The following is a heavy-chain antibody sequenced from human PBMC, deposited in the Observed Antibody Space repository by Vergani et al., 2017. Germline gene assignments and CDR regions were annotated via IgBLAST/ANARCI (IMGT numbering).Heavy chain of an antibody. CDR2: ISYDGSNK. D-gene: IGHD5-18*01. V-gene: IGHV3-30-3*01. CDR3: TTDLYSYGSTGSDY. Sequence: VQLLESGGGVVQPGRSLRLSCAASGFTFSSYAMHSVRQAPGKGLEWVAVISYDGSNKYYADSVKGRFTISRDNSKNTLYLQMNSLRAEDTAVYYCTTDLYSYGSTGSDYWGQGTLVTVSS. J-gene: IGHJ4*02. CDR1: GFTFSSYA.